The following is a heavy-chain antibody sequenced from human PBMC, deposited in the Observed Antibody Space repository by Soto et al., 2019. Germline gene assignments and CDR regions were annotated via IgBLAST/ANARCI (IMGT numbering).Heavy chain of an antibody. CDR1: GGSIRNNY. CDR2: IYYTGTS. Sequence: SETLSLTCTVSGGSIRNNYWSWIRQPPGKGLEWVGYIYYTGTSKYNPSLKSRVTISVDSSKNQFSLKLDSVTAADTAVYYCARDPNDYVWALDYWGQGTLVTVSS. V-gene: IGHV4-59*12. J-gene: IGHJ4*02. D-gene: IGHD3-16*01. CDR3: ARDPNDYVWALDY.